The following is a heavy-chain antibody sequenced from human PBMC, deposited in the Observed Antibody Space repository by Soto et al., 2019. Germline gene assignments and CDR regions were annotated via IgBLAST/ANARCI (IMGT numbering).Heavy chain of an antibody. CDR1: GGSISSSSYY. J-gene: IGHJ6*02. V-gene: IGHV4-39*01. Sequence: QLQLQESGPGLVKPSETLSLTCTVSGGSISSSSYYWGWIRQPPGKGLEWIGSIFYSGSTYYNPSLHTRATISVETSQHQLSLKLSSVTAADTALYYRARHLTYCSAGSCYSDFPYYGMAVWGQGTTVTVSS. CDR2: IFYSGST. CDR3: ARHLTYCSAGSCYSDFPYYGMAV. D-gene: IGHD2-15*01.